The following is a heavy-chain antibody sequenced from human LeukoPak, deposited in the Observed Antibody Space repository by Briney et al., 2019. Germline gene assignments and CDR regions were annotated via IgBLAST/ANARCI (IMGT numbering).Heavy chain of an antibody. CDR3: AKDSSSSWYERWFDP. V-gene: IGHV3-23*01. D-gene: IGHD6-13*01. CDR1: GFTFSSYA. J-gene: IGHJ5*02. CDR2: ISGSGTST. Sequence: GGSLRLSCAASGFTFSSYAMTWVRQAPGKGLEWVSGISGSGTSTYYADSVKGRFIVSRDNSKNTLYLQMNSLRAEDTAVYYCAKDSSSSWYERWFDPWGQGTLVTVSS.